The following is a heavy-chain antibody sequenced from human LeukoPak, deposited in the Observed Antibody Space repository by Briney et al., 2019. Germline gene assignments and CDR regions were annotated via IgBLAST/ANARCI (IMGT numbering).Heavy chain of an antibody. D-gene: IGHD6-13*01. V-gene: IGHV1-24*01. CDR1: GYTLTELS. J-gene: IGHJ4*02. CDR3: ATVTSPGIAAALIDY. CDR2: FDPEDGET. Sequence: ASVKVSFKVSGYTLTELSMHWVRQAPGKGLEWMGGFDPEDGETIYAQKFQGRVTMTEDTSTDTAYMELSSLRSEDTAVYYCATVTSPGIAAALIDYWGQGTLVTVSS.